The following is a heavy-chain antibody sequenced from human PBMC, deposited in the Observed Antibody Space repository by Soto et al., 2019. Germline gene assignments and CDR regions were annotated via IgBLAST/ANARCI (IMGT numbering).Heavy chain of an antibody. V-gene: IGHV3-23*01. J-gene: IGHJ4*02. CDR2: ISGSGGSK. Sequence: LRLSCAASGFTISSYAMSWVRQAPGKGLEWVSGISGSGGSKYYADSVKGRLTISRDNSKNTLYLQMNSLRAEDTAVYYCAKGGSNSSFDCLGQRALLTISS. D-gene: IGHD6-6*01. CDR3: AKGGSNSSFDC. CDR1: GFTISSYA.